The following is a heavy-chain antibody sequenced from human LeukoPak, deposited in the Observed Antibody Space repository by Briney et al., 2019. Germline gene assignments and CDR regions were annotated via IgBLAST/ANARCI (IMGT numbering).Heavy chain of an antibody. J-gene: IGHJ5*02. Sequence: GGSLRLSCAASGFTFSSYAMHWVRQAPGKGLEWVAVISYDGSNKYYADSVKGRFTISRNNSKNTLYLQMNSLRAEDTAVYYCARSPHSSSWYGPMGDPWGEGTLVAVSS. CDR3: ARSPHSSSWYGPMGDP. D-gene: IGHD6-13*01. CDR1: GFTFSSYA. CDR2: ISYDGSNK. V-gene: IGHV3-30-3*01.